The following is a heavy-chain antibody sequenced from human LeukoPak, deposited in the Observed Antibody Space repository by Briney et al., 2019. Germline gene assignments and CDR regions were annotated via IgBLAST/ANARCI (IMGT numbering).Heavy chain of an antibody. V-gene: IGHV3-21*01. J-gene: IGHJ4*02. CDR2: ISSSSSYI. CDR3: ARDRCYDFWSGYCAVDY. CDR1: GFTFSSYS. D-gene: IGHD3-3*01. Sequence: GGSLRHSCAASGFTFSSYSMNWVRQAPGKGLEWVSSISSSSSYIYYADSVKGRFTISRDNAKNSLYLQMNSLRAEDTAVYYCARDRCYDFWSGYCAVDYWGQGTLVTVSS.